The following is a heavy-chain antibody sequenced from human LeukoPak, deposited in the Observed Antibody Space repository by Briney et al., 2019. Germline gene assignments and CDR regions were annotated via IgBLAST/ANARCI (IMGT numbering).Heavy chain of an antibody. V-gene: IGHV1-69*04. CDR3: ARDEDGDYPLDY. J-gene: IGHJ4*02. CDR2: IIPILGIA. Sequence: ASVKVSCKASGYTFTSYGISWVRQAPGQGLEWMGRIIPILGIANYAQKFQGRVTITADKSTSTAYMELSSLRSEDTAVYYCARDEDGDYPLDYWGQGTLVTVSS. CDR1: GYTFTSYG. D-gene: IGHD4-17*01.